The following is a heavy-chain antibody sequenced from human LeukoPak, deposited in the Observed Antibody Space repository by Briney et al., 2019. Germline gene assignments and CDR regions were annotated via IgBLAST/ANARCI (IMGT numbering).Heavy chain of an antibody. CDR2: IYYSGIT. CDR1: GGSFSSGSYY. J-gene: IGHJ5*02. D-gene: IGHD3-10*01. Sequence: SATLSLTCPVSGGSFSSGSYYWSWIRQPPGKGLEGIGYIYYSGITNYNPSLKSRVTISVDTSKNQFSLKLSSVTAADTAVYYCARDYGYYYGSGSYYNIPRWFDPWGQGTLVTVSS. CDR3: ARDYGYYYGSGSYYNIPRWFDP. V-gene: IGHV4-61*01.